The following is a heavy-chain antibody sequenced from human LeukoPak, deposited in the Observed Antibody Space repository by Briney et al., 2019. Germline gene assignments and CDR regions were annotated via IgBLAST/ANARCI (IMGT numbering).Heavy chain of an antibody. D-gene: IGHD3-10*01. CDR3: ATHELKDAFDI. CDR1: GFTFSSYE. CDR2: ISSSSSTI. J-gene: IGHJ3*02. V-gene: IGHV3-48*01. Sequence: GGSLRLSCAASGFTFSSYEMNWVRQAPGKGLEWVSYISSSSSTIYYADSVKGRFTISRDNAKNSLYLQMNSLRAEDTAVYYCATHELKDAFDIWGQGTMVTVSS.